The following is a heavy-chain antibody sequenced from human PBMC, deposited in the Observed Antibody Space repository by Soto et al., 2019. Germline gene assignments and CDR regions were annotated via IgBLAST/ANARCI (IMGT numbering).Heavy chain of an antibody. Sequence: LRVSCAASRFTFGSYAVSWVRQAPGKGLEWVPAISGSGDNTFYADSVKGRFTISRDNSKNTLYLQLNSLRAEDTAVYYCAREIIPAAIFNYYHGMDVWGQGATVTVSS. D-gene: IGHD2-2*01. V-gene: IGHV3-23*01. CDR1: RFTFGSYA. CDR2: ISGSGDNT. J-gene: IGHJ6*02. CDR3: AREIIPAAIFNYYHGMDV.